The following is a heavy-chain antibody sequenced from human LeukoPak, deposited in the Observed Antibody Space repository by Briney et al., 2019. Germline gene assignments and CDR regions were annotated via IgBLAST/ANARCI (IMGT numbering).Heavy chain of an antibody. J-gene: IGHJ3*02. D-gene: IGHD6-19*01. Sequence: PGGSLRLSCAASGFTFDDYGMSWVRQAPGKGLEWVSGINWNGGSTGYADSVKGRFTISRDNAKNSLYLQMNSLRAEDTALYYCARDSLWGSSGWYGLAFDIWGRGTMVTVSS. V-gene: IGHV3-20*04. CDR1: GFTFDDYG. CDR2: INWNGGST. CDR3: ARDSLWGSSGWYGLAFDI.